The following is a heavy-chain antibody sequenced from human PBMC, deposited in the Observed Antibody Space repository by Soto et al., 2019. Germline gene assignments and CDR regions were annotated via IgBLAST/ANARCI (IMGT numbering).Heavy chain of an antibody. CDR2: FDSSGSYT. D-gene: IGHD2-21*01. Sequence: VESLKISFQFGGYIFTNYLIRVGLQLSGGGLAWVGRFDSSGSYTKYNPSFQCHVTISADKSTSTAYLQWSSLRASDTAVYYCAPHNFFCGGASKSSALEVWGQGTTVTVSS. CDR1: GYIFTNYL. J-gene: IGHJ6*02. CDR3: APHNFFCGGASKSSALEV. V-gene: IGHV5-10-1*01.